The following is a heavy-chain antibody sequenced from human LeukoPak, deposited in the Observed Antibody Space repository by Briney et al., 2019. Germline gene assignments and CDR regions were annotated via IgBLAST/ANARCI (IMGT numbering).Heavy chain of an antibody. V-gene: IGHV3-23*01. J-gene: IGHJ4*02. CDR1: GFTFSSYA. Sequence: GESLRLSCAASGFTFSSYAMRWVRQAPGKGLEWVSGISTSGGSTYYTDSVKGRFTISRDNSKNTLYLQMNSLRAEDTAVYYCARAAPDSSSWYGPRWYYFDYWGQGTLVTVSS. CDR2: ISTSGGST. D-gene: IGHD6-13*01. CDR3: ARAAPDSSSWYGPRWYYFDY.